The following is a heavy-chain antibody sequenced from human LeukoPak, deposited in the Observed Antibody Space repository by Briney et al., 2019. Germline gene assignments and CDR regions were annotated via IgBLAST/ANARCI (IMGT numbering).Heavy chain of an antibody. CDR3: ARLDQYSGTTRAEYFQH. Sequence: SETLSLTCSVSGGSISGYFWSWIRQSPGKGLEWIGYIYDTGSTNYNPSLKSRVTISVDTSRNQFSLNLRSVTAADTAVYYCARLDQYSGTTRAEYFQHWGQGTLVTVSS. D-gene: IGHD1-7*01. CDR1: GGSISGYF. V-gene: IGHV4-59*08. J-gene: IGHJ1*01. CDR2: IYDTGST.